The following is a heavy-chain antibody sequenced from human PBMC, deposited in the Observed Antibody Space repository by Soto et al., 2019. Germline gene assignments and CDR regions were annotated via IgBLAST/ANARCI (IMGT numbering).Heavy chain of an antibody. Sequence: PSETLSLTCTVSGGSISSSNYYWGWIRQPPGKGLEWIGSVYYSGSTSYNSSLKSRVTISVDTSKNQFSLRLSSVTAADTAVYYCESPTLGAFDIWGQGTMVTVSS. V-gene: IGHV4-39*01. J-gene: IGHJ3*02. CDR2: VYYSGST. D-gene: IGHD3-16*01. CDR3: ESPTLGAFDI. CDR1: GGSISSSNYY.